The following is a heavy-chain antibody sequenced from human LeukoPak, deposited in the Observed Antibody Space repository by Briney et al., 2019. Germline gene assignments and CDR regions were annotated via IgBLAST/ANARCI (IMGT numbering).Heavy chain of an antibody. J-gene: IGHJ4*02. CDR3: AREMGSIWNVPIDY. CDR1: GFTFSDYY. CDR2: ISGSGDTI. V-gene: IGHV3-11*01. Sequence: PGGSLRLSCAASGFTFSDYYMTWIRQAPGKGLEWLSYISGSGDTIYYADSAKGRFTISRDNAKNSLYLQMNSLRAEDTAVYYCAREMGSIWNVPIDYWGQGTLVTVSS. D-gene: IGHD6-13*01.